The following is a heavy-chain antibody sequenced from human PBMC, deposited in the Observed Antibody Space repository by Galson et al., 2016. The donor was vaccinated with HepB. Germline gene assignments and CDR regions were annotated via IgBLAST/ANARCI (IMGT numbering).Heavy chain of an antibody. D-gene: IGHD7-27*01. Sequence: SVKVSCKASGYTFTTFGIAWVRRAPGQGLEWMGWISGYDGTTHYAQNLQGRTTMTADTSTTTVYMELRSLRSDDTAMYYCARSGDGNWFETWGQGTLVTVSS. J-gene: IGHJ5*02. CDR1: GYTFTTFG. CDR2: ISGYDGTT. V-gene: IGHV1-18*04. CDR3: ARSGDGNWFET.